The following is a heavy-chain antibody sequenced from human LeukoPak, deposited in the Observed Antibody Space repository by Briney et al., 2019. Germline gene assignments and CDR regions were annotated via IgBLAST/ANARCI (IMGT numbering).Heavy chain of an antibody. V-gene: IGHV3-7*01. CDR2: IKQDGTEK. CDR1: GFTFDDYG. D-gene: IGHD3-22*01. CDR3: ARETYSYDNSGYYVH. Sequence: GGSLRLSCAASGFTFDDYGMSWVRQAPGKGLEWVANIKQDGTEKYYVDSVKGRFTISRDNAKNSLFLQMNSLRAEDTAVYYCARETYSYDNSGYYVHWGQGTLVTVSS. J-gene: IGHJ4*02.